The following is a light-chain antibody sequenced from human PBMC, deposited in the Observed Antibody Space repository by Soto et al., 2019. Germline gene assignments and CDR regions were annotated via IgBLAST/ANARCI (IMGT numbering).Light chain of an antibody. CDR3: QQYNTYSPAT. Sequence: DIQMTQSPSTLAASVGDRVTITCRASQSIGNWLAWYQQKPGKAPKLLIYDASTFVSGVPSRFSGGGSGTEFTLTISSLQPDDFVTYYCQQYNTYSPATFGQGTKVDIK. V-gene: IGKV1-5*01. CDR2: DAS. CDR1: QSIGNW. J-gene: IGKJ1*01.